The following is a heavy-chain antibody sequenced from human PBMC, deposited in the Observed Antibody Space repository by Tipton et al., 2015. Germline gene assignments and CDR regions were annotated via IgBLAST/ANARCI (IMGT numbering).Heavy chain of an antibody. J-gene: IGHJ3*02. V-gene: IGHV4-4*07. D-gene: IGHD3-22*01. CDR2: IHTSGST. CDR1: GGSISSYY. Sequence: TLSLTCTVSGGSISSYYWSWIRQPAGKGLEWIGRIHTSGSTSYNPSLKSRVTMSIDTSKDQFSLQLTSVTAADTAVYYCARDQYYYDTSGYSDAFDIWGQGTMVTVSS. CDR3: ARDQYYYDTSGYSDAFDI.